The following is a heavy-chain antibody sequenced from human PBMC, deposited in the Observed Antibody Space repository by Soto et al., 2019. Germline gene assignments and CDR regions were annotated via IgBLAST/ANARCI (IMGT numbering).Heavy chain of an antibody. CDR1: GFTFSSYG. V-gene: IGHV3-30*18. J-gene: IGHJ4*02. Sequence: QVQLVESGGGVVQPGRSLRLSCAASGFTFSSYGMHWVRQAPGKGLEWVAVISYDGSNKYYADSVKGRFTISRDNSKNTLYLQMNSLRGEDMAVYYCAKEGYSYGSGSPENYFDYWGQGTLVTVSS. CDR3: AKEGYSYGSGSPENYFDY. D-gene: IGHD3-10*01. CDR2: ISYDGSNK.